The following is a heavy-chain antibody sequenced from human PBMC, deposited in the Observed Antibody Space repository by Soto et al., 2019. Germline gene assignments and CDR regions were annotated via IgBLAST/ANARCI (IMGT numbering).Heavy chain of an antibody. CDR2: TYYRSRWQT. J-gene: IGHJ4*02. CDR1: GERVSSNHAT. CDR3: TRXSFCGGDCYYDYFDY. Sequence: PSQAVSLTCAISGERVSSNHATWDCIRQSPSRGLEWLGRTYYRSRWQTDYAISVKSRISINPDTSNNQVSLQLNSVTPDDTAVYYCTRXSFCGGDCYYDYFDYWGQGTLVTVSS. V-gene: IGHV6-1*01. D-gene: IGHD2-21*02.